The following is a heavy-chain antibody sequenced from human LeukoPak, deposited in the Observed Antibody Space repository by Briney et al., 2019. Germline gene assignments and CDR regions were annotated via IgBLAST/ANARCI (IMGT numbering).Heavy chain of an antibody. D-gene: IGHD4-17*01. CDR1: GGSINNY. J-gene: IGHJ4*02. V-gene: IGHV4-4*07. CDR2: IFSSGST. CDR3: ARGRAVTTGDDY. Sequence: SETLSLTCTVSGGSINNYWSWIRQPAGKGLEWIGRIFSSGSTVYHPSLKSQVTMSVDTSRNSFSLKLTSVTAADTAVYYCARGRAVTTGDDYWGQGTLVTVSS.